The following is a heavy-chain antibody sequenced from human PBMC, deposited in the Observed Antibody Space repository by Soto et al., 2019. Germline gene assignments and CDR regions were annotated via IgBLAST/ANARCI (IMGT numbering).Heavy chain of an antibody. CDR1: GYIFTAYS. J-gene: IGHJ1*01. Sequence: AAVKVSCKASGYIFTAYSMHWVRQAPGQGLEWMGVVNPSGGSTNYAQKFQGRITMTRDTSTSTVYMDLSSLTSEDTAVYYCAREENCSDGVCYSEYFQRWGQGTLVTVSS. CDR3: AREENCSDGVCYSEYFQR. D-gene: IGHD2-15*01. V-gene: IGHV1-46*01. CDR2: VNPSGGST.